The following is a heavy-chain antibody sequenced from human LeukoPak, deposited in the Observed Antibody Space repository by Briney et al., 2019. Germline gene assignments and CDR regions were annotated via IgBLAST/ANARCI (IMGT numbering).Heavy chain of an antibody. J-gene: IGHJ4*02. CDR2: INPNSGGT. CDR3: ARDFDVVVIATTPFDY. V-gene: IGHV1-2*06. Sequence: ASVKVSCKASGYTFTGYYMHWVRQAPGQGLEWMGRINPNSGGTNYAQKFQGRVTMTRDASISTAYMELSRLRSDDTAVYYCARDFDVVVIATTPFDYWGQGTLVTVSS. CDR1: GYTFTGYY. D-gene: IGHD2-21*01.